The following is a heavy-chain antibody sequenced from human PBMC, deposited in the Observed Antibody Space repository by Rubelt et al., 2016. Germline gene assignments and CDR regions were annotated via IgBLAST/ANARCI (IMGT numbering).Heavy chain of an antibody. D-gene: IGHD3-16*01. J-gene: IGHJ4*02. V-gene: IGHV1-2*06. CDR2: INPNNGGT. Sequence: SGAELRKPGASVKVSCKASGYTFTGYYMHWVRQAPGQGLEWVGRINPNNGGTNYAQKFQGRVTMTRDTSITTAYLELSRLRSDDTAVYYCAMLIGSDYVWENWGQGTLVTVSS. CDR1: GYTFTGYY. CDR3: AMLIGSDYVWEN.